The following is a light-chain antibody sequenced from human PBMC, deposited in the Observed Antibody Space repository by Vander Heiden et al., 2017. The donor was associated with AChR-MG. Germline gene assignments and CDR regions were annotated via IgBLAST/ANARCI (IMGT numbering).Light chain of an antibody. Sequence: EIVLTQSPPTPSLSPGERATLACRASHTVLTFLAWYQHKPGQPPRLLISDASNRATGIPARFRGSGSGTDFTLTISTLEPEDFAVYYCQQRFNWPLTFGQGTRVDI. CDR3: QQRFNWPLT. CDR1: HTVLTF. CDR2: DAS. V-gene: IGKV3-11*01. J-gene: IGKJ3*01.